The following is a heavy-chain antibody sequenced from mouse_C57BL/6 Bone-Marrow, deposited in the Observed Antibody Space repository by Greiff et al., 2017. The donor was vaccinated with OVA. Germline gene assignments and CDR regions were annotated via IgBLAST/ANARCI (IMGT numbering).Heavy chain of an antibody. J-gene: IGHJ2*01. D-gene: IGHD3-2*02. CDR3: ARGSSGYPYYFDY. Sequence: QVQLQQSGAELVKPGASVKMSCKASGYTFTSYWITWVKQRPGQGLEWIGDIYPGSGSTNYNEKFKSKATLTVDTSSSTAYMQLSSLTSEDSAVYYCARGSSGYPYYFDYWGQGTTLTVSS. CDR1: GYTFTSYW. V-gene: IGHV1-55*01. CDR2: IYPGSGST.